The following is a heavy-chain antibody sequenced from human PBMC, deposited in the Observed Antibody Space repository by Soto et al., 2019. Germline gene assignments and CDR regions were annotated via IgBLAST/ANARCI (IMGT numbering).Heavy chain of an antibody. CDR3: AKDLEAYSRGYYNYYYYGMDV. D-gene: IGHD3-22*01. Sequence: QVQLVESGGGVVQPGRSLRLSCAASGFTFSSYGMHWVRQAPGKGLEWVAVISYDGSNKYYADSVKGRFTISRDNSKNTLYLQLNSLRAEDTAVYYCAKDLEAYSRGYYNYYYYGMDVWGQGTTVTVSS. V-gene: IGHV3-30*18. CDR1: GFTFSSYG. J-gene: IGHJ6*02. CDR2: ISYDGSNK.